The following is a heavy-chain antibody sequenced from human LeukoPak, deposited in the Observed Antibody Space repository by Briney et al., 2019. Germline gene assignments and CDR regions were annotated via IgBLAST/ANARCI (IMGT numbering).Heavy chain of an antibody. CDR2: ISGSGGST. V-gene: IGHV3-23*01. D-gene: IGHD4-17*01. CDR1: GFSFSSYA. J-gene: IGHJ6*02. CDR3: AKATRGTVTPLGV. Sequence: PGGSLRLSCAASGFSFSSYAMSWVRQAPGKGLEWVSAISGSGGSTYYADSVKGRFTISRDNSKNTLYLQMNSLRAEDTAVYYCAKATRGTVTPLGVWGQGTTVTVSS.